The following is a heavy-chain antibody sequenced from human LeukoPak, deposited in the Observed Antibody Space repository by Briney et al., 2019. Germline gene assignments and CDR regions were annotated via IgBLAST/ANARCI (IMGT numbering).Heavy chain of an antibody. Sequence: AEGSLRLSCAASGFTFDDYGMSWVRQAPGKGLEWVSGINWNGGSTGYADSVKGRFTISRDNAKNSLYLQMNSLRTEDTALYYCARDYLHGDYVYDYWGQGTLVTVSS. CDR2: INWNGGST. V-gene: IGHV3-20*04. CDR3: ARDYLHGDYVYDY. CDR1: GFTFDDYG. D-gene: IGHD4-17*01. J-gene: IGHJ4*02.